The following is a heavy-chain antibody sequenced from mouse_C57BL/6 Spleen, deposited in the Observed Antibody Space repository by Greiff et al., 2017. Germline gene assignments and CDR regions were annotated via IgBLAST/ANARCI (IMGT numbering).Heavy chain of an antibody. D-gene: IGHD1-1*01. J-gene: IGHJ4*01. CDR3: TTPLTVVARDY. CDR1: GFHIKDDY. Sequence: VQLQQSGAELVRPGASVKLSCTASGFHIKDDYMHWVKQRPEQGLEWIGWIDPENGDTEYASKFHGKATITADTSSNTAYLQLSSLTSEDTAVYYCTTPLTVVARDYWGQGTSVTVSS. CDR2: IDPENGDT. V-gene: IGHV14-4*01.